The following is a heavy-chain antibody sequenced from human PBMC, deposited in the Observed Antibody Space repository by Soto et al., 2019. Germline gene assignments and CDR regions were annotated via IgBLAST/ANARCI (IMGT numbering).Heavy chain of an antibody. CDR3: ARVIGYSYGVTPYYYYGMDV. Sequence: GGSLRLSCAASGFTFSSYWMSWVRQAPGKGLEWVANIKQDGSEKYYVDSVKGRFTSARDNAKNSLYLQMNSLRAEDTAGYYCARVIGYSYGVTPYYYYGMDVWGQGTTVTVSS. V-gene: IGHV3-7*05. D-gene: IGHD5-18*01. CDR1: GFTFSSYW. J-gene: IGHJ6*02. CDR2: IKQDGSEK.